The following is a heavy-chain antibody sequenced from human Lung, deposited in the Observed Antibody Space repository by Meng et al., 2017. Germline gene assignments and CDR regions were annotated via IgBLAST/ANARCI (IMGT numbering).Heavy chain of an antibody. J-gene: IGHJ4*02. CDR3: ARDCLAGYTSGWQFDY. CDR1: GYTFTSYH. D-gene: IGHD6-19*01. Sequence: QVQLVQSGAEVKKPGAAVKVSCKASGYTFTSYHIHWVRQAPGQGLEWMGIINPSTGTTTYAQNLQGRVTMTRDTSTSTVYMELSSLRSEDTAVYYCARDCLAGYTSGWQFDYWCQGTLVTVSS. V-gene: IGHV1-46*04. CDR2: INPSTGTT.